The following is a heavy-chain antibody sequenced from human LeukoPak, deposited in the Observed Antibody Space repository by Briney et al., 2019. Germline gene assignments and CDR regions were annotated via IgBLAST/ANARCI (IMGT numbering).Heavy chain of an antibody. V-gene: IGHV3-21*01. D-gene: IGHD4-17*01. CDR2: ISSSSSSYI. Sequence: GGSLRLSCAASGFTFSSYSMNWVRQAPGKGLEWVSSISSSSSSYIYYADSVKGRFTISRDNAKNSLYLQMNSLRAEDTAVYYCARDIGNGDYVDAFDIWGQGTMVTVSS. CDR1: GFTFSSYS. CDR3: ARDIGNGDYVDAFDI. J-gene: IGHJ3*02.